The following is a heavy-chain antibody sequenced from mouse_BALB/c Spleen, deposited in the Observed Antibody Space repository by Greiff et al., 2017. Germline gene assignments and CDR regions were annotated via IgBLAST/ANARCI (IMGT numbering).Heavy chain of an antibody. CDR3: NPSTMITTGYFDV. J-gene: IGHJ1*01. CDR1: GFNIKDYY. D-gene: IGHD2-4*01. V-gene: IGHV14-4*02. Sequence: VQLKESGAELVRSGASVKLSCTASGFNIKDYYMHWVKQRPEQGLEWIGWIDPENGDTEYAPKFQGKATMTADTSSNTAYLQLSSLTSEDTAVYYCNPSTMITTGYFDVWGAGTTVTVSS. CDR2: IDPENGDT.